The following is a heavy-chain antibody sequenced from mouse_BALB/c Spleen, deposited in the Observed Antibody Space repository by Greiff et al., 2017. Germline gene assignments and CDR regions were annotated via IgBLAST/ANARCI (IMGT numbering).Heavy chain of an antibody. D-gene: IGHD4-1*01. CDR2: IDPANGNT. CDR3: ARWDSYYFDY. V-gene: IGHV14-3*02. J-gene: IGHJ2*01. CDR1: GFNIKDTY. Sequence: EVKLLESGAELVRSGASVKLSCTASGFNIKDTYMHWVKQRPEQGLEWIGRIDPANGNTKYDPKFQGKATITADTSSNTAYLQLSSLTSEDTAVYYCARWDSYYFDYWGQGTTLTVSS.